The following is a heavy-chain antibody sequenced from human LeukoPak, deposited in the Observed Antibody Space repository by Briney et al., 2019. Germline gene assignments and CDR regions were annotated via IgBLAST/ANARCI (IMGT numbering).Heavy chain of an antibody. V-gene: IGHV3-21*01. CDR1: GFTFSDYT. D-gene: IGHD6-19*01. J-gene: IGHJ4*02. CDR3: ARDVTGQWLVL. Sequence: PGGSLRLSCAASGFTFSDYTMNWVRRAPGKGLEWGSSISSSSSYIYYADSVKGRFTISRDDAKNSLYLQMNSLRADDTAVYYCARDVTGQWLVLWGQGTLVTVSS. CDR2: ISSSSSYI.